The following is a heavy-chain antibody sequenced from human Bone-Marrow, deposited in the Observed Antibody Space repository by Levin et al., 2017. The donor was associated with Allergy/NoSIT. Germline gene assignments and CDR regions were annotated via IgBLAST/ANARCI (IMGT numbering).Heavy chain of an antibody. V-gene: IGHV3-30*18. CDR1: GFTFSSHA. CDR2: ISYDGTEK. J-gene: IGHJ6*02. CDR3: AKGGWNEPNYYFGMVV. D-gene: IGHD1-1*01. Sequence: GGSLRLSCAAAGFTFSSHAMHWVRQAPGKGLEWVSIISYDGTEKYFEDSVKGRFTISRDNSNNTVWLEMHSLTTEDTAVYYCAKGGWNEPNYYFGMVVWGQGTTVIVSS.